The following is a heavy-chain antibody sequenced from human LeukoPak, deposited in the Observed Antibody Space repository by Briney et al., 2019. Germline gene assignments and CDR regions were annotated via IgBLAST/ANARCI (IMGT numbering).Heavy chain of an antibody. J-gene: IGHJ4*02. CDR3: ARGSIAAWARGLYYFDY. Sequence: SETLSLTCTVSGGSISSYYWSWIRQPPGKGLEWIGYIYYSGSTNYNPSLKSRVTISVDTSKNQFSLKLSSVTAADTAVYYCARGSIAAWARGLYYFDYWGQGTLVTVSS. CDR2: IYYSGST. D-gene: IGHD6-6*01. CDR1: GGSISSYY. V-gene: IGHV4-59*01.